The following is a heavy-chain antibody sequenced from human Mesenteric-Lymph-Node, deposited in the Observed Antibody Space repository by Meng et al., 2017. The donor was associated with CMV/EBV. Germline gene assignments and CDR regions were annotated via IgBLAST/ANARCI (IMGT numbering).Heavy chain of an antibody. CDR2: IYRGGNT. D-gene: IGHD3-9*01. CDR3: ARLLFTIDYYHHAMDV. Sequence: GESLKISCAASGLTVSTNYMSWVRQAPGKGLQWGSLIYRGGNTYYADSVKGRFTISRDNSKDKLYLQMNSLRGDDTAVYYCARLLFTIDYYHHAMDVWGQGTTVTVSS. V-gene: IGHV3-66*02. CDR1: GLTVSTNY. J-gene: IGHJ6*02.